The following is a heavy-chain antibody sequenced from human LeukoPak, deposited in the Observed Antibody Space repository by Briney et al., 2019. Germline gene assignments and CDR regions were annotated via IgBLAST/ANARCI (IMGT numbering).Heavy chain of an antibody. D-gene: IGHD2-15*01. CDR3: ASFRREYCSGGSCQQFDN. Sequence: SETLSLTCAVYGGSFSGYYWSWIRQPPGKGLEWIGEINHSGSTNYNPSLKSRVTISVDTSKNQFSLKLSSVTAADTAVYYCASFRREYCSGGSCQQFDNWGQGTLVTVSS. J-gene: IGHJ4*02. CDR1: GGSFSGYY. V-gene: IGHV4-34*01. CDR2: INHSGST.